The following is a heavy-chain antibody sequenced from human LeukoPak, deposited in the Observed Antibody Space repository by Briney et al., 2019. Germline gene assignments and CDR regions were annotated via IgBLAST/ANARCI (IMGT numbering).Heavy chain of an antibody. Sequence: GGSLRLSCAASGFTFNNYAMSWVRQAPGKSLEWVSTIGGSGGGTFYADSVKGRFTISRDKSKSTLYLQMDSLRADDTAIYYCARGGDTTFSDYWGQGTLVTVSS. CDR2: IGGSGGGT. J-gene: IGHJ4*02. V-gene: IGHV3-23*01. D-gene: IGHD2/OR15-2a*01. CDR3: ARGGDTTFSDY. CDR1: GFTFNNYA.